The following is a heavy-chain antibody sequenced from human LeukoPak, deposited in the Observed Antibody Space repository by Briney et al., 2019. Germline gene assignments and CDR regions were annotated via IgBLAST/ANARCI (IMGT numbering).Heavy chain of an antibody. CDR1: GYIFTELS. Sequence: ASVKDSCKVSGYIFTELSMHWVRQSPGKGLEWMGGCDPENGKTVYAQNFQGRVTMTEDTSTDTAYMELTSLTSDDTAIYYCAIDTVSYDPPTYWGQGTLVTVSS. D-gene: IGHD3-16*01. CDR3: AIDTVSYDPPTY. CDR2: CDPENGKT. V-gene: IGHV1-24*01. J-gene: IGHJ4*01.